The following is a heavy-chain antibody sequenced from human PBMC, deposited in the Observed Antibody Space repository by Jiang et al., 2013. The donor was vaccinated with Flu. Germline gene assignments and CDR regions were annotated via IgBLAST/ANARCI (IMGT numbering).Heavy chain of an antibody. CDR3: ARDLAFFYYEGGDAFDI. V-gene: IGHV6-1*01. D-gene: IGHD3-22*01. CDR2: TYYRSKWYN. Sequence: QTLSLTCAISGDSVSSNSAAWNWIRQSPSRGLEWLGRTYYRSKWYNDYAVSVKSRITINPDTSKNQFSLQLNSVTPEDTAVYYCARDLAFFYYEGGDAFDIWGQGTMVTVSS. CDR1: GDSVSSNSAA. J-gene: IGHJ3*02.